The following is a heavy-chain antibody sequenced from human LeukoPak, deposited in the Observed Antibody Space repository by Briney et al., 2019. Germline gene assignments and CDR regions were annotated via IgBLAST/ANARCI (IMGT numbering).Heavy chain of an antibody. CDR2: IWYDGSNK. D-gene: IGHD3-10*01. J-gene: IGHJ6*03. V-gene: IGHV3-33*01. CDR3: ARAFGTKNTEFYYYYYMDV. Sequence: PGRSLRLSCAASGFTFSSYGMHWVRQAPGKGLEGVAVIWYDGSNKYYADSVKGRFTISRDNSKNTLYLQMNSLRAEDTAVYYCARAFGTKNTEFYYYYYMDVWGKGTTVTVSS. CDR1: GFTFSSYG.